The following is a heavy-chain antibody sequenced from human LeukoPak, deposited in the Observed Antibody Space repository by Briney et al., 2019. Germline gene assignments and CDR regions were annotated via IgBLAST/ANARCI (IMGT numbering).Heavy chain of an antibody. CDR3: AKLQGRDGYNPSFDY. D-gene: IGHD5-24*01. CDR2: IRYDGSNK. Sequence: QPGGSLRLSCAASGFTFSSYGMHWVRQAPGKGLEWVAFIRYDGSNKYYADSVKGRFTISRDNSKNTLYLQMNSLRAEDTAVYYCAKLQGRDGYNPSFDYWGQGTLVTVSS. CDR1: GFTFSSYG. J-gene: IGHJ4*02. V-gene: IGHV3-30*02.